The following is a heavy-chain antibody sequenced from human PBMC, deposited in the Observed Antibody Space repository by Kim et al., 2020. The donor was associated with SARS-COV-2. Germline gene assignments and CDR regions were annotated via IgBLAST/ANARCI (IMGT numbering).Heavy chain of an antibody. Sequence: AQKLQGRVTMTTDTSTSTAYMELRSLRSDDTAVYYCARTIDYGDYDHFDYWGQGTLVTVSS. J-gene: IGHJ4*02. V-gene: IGHV1-18*01. CDR3: ARTIDYGDYDHFDY. D-gene: IGHD4-17*01.